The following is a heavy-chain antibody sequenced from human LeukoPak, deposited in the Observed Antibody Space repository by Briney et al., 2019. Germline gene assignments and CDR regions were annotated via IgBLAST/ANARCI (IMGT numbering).Heavy chain of an antibody. CDR1: GGSISSGDYY. CDR3: ARAGIAAPGKGLNDY. CDR2: IYYSGST. D-gene: IGHD6-13*01. V-gene: IGHV4-30-4*01. Sequence: SETLSLTCTVSGGSISSGDYYWSWIRQPPGKGLEWIVYIYYSGSTYYNPSLKSRVTISVDTSKNQFSLKLSSVTAADTGVYYCARAGIAAPGKGLNDYWGEGTLVTVSS. J-gene: IGHJ4*02.